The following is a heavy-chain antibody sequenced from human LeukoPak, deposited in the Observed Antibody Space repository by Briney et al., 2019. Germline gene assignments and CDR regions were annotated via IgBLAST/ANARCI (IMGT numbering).Heavy chain of an antibody. D-gene: IGHD3-22*01. Sequence: GGSLRLSCAASGFSFSSYGMHWVRQAPGKGLEWVAYMRSDGSTKYYADSVKGRFTISRDNSKNTLYLQMNSLRPEDTAVYYSAKGYDSSGYYIDQWGQGTLVTVSP. V-gene: IGHV3-30*02. CDR2: MRSDGSTK. J-gene: IGHJ4*02. CDR1: GFSFSSYG. CDR3: AKGYDSSGYYIDQ.